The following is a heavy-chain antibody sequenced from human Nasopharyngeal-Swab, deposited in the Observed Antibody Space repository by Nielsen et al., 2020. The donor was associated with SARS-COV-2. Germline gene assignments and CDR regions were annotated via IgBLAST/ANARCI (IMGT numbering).Heavy chain of an antibody. D-gene: IGHD4-17*01. Sequence: GESLKISCKGSGYRFTSYWISLVRQMPGKGLEWMGRIDPGDSYTNYSPSFQGHVTISADKSISTAYLQWSSLKASDTAMYYCAIPTVTTDYWGQGTLVTVSS. CDR1: GYRFTSYW. J-gene: IGHJ4*02. V-gene: IGHV5-10-1*01. CDR3: AIPTVTTDY. CDR2: IDPGDSYT.